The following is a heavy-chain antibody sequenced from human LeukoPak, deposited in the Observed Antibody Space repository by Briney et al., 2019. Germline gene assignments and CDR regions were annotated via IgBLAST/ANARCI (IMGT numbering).Heavy chain of an antibody. CDR2: IRSKAYGGTT. CDR3: TREGAPRVVDY. J-gene: IGHJ4*02. Sequence: GGSLRLSCAASGFTFSSYAMSWVRQAPGKGLEWVGFIRSKAYGGTTEYAASVKGRFTISRDDSKSIAYLQMNSLKTEDTAVYYCTREGAPRVVDYWGQGTLVTVSS. CDR1: GFTFSSYA. D-gene: IGHD3-16*01. V-gene: IGHV3-49*04.